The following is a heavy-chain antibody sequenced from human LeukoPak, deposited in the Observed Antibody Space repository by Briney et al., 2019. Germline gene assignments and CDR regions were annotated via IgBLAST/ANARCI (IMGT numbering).Heavy chain of an antibody. J-gene: IGHJ4*02. CDR3: ANEPEATEGAFDY. V-gene: IGHV3-23*01. CDR2: ITDSGGST. Sequence: PGGSLRLSCAASGFTFSSYAMSWVRQAPGKGLEWVSAITDSGGSTYYADSVKGRFTISRDNSKNTLYLQMNSLRAEDTAVYYCANEPEATEGAFDYWGQGTLVTVSS. CDR1: GFTFSSYA.